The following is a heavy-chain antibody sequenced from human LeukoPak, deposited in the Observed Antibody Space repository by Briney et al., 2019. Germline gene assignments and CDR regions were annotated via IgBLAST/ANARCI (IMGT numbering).Heavy chain of an antibody. V-gene: IGHV3-7*01. CDR1: GFTFSSYW. Sequence: GGSLRLSCAASGFTFSSYWMSWVRQAPGKGLEWVANIKQDGSEKYYVDSVKGRFTISRDNAKNSLYLQMNSLRAEDTAVYYCARGVERSSGWFYYFDYWGQGTLVTVSS. CDR3: ARGVERSSGWFYYFDY. J-gene: IGHJ4*02. CDR2: IKQDGSEK. D-gene: IGHD6-19*01.